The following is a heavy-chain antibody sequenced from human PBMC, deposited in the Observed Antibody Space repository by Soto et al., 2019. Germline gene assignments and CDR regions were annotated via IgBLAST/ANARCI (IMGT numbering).Heavy chain of an antibody. Sequence: GSLRLSCAASKFSFNNYWMHWVRQVPGKGPAWVSRINHDGSKTEYADSVKGRFTISRDNTNNTLYLQMDSLRVEDTAMYYCVREPWGFSGTWYDYWGQGTLVTVSS. CDR2: INHDGSKT. CDR1: KFSFNNYW. D-gene: IGHD6-13*01. CDR3: VREPWGFSGTWYDY. V-gene: IGHV3-74*01. J-gene: IGHJ4*02.